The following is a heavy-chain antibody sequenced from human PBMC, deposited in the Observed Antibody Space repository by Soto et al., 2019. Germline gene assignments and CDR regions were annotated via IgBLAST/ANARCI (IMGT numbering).Heavy chain of an antibody. V-gene: IGHV1-69*05. CDR3: ARTDIVVVVAAGSYYYGMDV. Sequence: QVQLVQSGAEVKKPGSSVKVSCKASGGTFSSYAISWVRQAPGQGLEWMGGIIPIFGTANYAQKFQGRVTITSDESTSTAYMELSSLRSEDTALYYCARTDIVVVVAAGSYYYGMDVWGQGNTVTVSS. CDR2: IIPIFGTA. D-gene: IGHD2-15*01. J-gene: IGHJ6*02. CDR1: GGTFSSYA.